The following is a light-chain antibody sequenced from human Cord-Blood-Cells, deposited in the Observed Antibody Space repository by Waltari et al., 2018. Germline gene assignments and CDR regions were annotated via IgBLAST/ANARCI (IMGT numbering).Light chain of an antibody. CDR1: SRDVASYNL. V-gene: IGLV2-23*01. Sequence: QSALTQPASVSGSPGPSITISCTGTSRDVASYNLFSWYQQHPGKAPNLLIYEGSKRPSGVSNRFSGSKSGNTASLTISGLQAEDEADYYCCSYAGSSTWVFGGGTKLTVL. CDR3: CSYAGSSTWV. J-gene: IGLJ3*02. CDR2: EGS.